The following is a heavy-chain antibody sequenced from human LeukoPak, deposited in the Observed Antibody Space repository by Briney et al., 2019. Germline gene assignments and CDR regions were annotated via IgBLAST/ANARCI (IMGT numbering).Heavy chain of an antibody. Sequence: ASVKVSCKASGGTFSSYAISWVRQAPGQGLEWMGGIIPIFGTANYAQKFQGRVTITADESTSTAYMELSSLRSEDTAVYYCAREGSITVFGVAQPGGAFDIWGQGTMVIVSS. CDR1: GGTFSSYA. CDR3: AREGSITVFGVAQPGGAFDI. J-gene: IGHJ3*02. V-gene: IGHV1-69*13. D-gene: IGHD3-3*01. CDR2: IIPIFGTA.